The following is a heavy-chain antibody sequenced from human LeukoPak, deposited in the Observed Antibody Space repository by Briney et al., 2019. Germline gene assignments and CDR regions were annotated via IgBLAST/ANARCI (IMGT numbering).Heavy chain of an antibody. V-gene: IGHV4-39*07. CDR3: ARANYYDTSGYSRGAFDI. CDR1: GGSISRSTYY. D-gene: IGHD3-22*01. CDR2: IFHSGST. Sequence: SETLSLTCIVSGGSISRSTYYWGWIRQPPGKGLEWIGSIFHSGSTYYNPSLKSRVTISVDTSKNQFSLNLRSVTAADTAVYYCARANYYDTSGYSRGAFDIWGQGTMVTVSS. J-gene: IGHJ3*02.